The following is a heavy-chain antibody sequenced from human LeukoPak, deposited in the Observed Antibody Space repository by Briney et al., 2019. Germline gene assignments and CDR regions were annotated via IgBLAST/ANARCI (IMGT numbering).Heavy chain of an antibody. CDR2: ISWNSGSI. V-gene: IGHV3-9*03. CDR3: VKDRSGSSHDAFDI. D-gene: IGHD1-26*01. Sequence: GGSLRLSCAASGFTFDDYAMHWVRQAPGKGLEWVSGISWNSGSIGYADSVKGRFTISRDNAKNSLYLQMSSLRAEDMALYYCVKDRSGSSHDAFDIWGQGTMVTVSS. CDR1: GFTFDDYA. J-gene: IGHJ3*02.